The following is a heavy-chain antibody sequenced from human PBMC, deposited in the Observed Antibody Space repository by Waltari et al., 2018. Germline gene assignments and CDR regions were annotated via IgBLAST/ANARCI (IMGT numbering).Heavy chain of an antibody. D-gene: IGHD5-18*01. CDR3: ARFLGEPDTAMASDY. Sequence: QVQLVQSGAEVKKPGASVKVSCKASGYTFTGYYMHWVRQAPGQGLEWMGRINPNRGGTNYAQKFQGRVTMTRDTSISTAYMELSRLRSDDTAVYYCARFLGEPDTAMASDYWGQGTLVTVSS. V-gene: IGHV1-2*06. J-gene: IGHJ4*02. CDR1: GYTFTGYY. CDR2: INPNRGGT.